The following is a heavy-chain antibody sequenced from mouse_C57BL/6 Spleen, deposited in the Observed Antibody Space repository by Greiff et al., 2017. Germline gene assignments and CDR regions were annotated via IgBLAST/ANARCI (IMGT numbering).Heavy chain of an antibody. Sequence: EVHLVESGGGLVKPGGSLKLSCAASGFTFSSYAMSWVRQTPEKRLEWVATISDGGSYTYYPDNVKGRFTISRDNAKNNLYLQMSHLKSEDTAMYYCARGGLLLRFAYWGQGTLVTVSA. V-gene: IGHV5-4*01. CDR3: ARGGLLLRFAY. CDR2: ISDGGSYT. D-gene: IGHD1-1*01. J-gene: IGHJ3*01. CDR1: GFTFSSYA.